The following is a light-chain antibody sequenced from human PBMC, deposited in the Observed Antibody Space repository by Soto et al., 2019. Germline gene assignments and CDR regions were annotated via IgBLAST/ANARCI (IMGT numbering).Light chain of an antibody. CDR1: RDISNS. Sequence: DIQMTQSPSSLSDSVGDRLTITCLASRDISNSLAWYQQTPGKAPKLLLRGASSLHRGVPSRFSGGGAGTEFTLTISSLQPEDFATYYCQQTSALPRTFGQGTKVDIK. J-gene: IGKJ1*01. V-gene: IGKV1-12*01. CDR2: GAS. CDR3: QQTSALPRT.